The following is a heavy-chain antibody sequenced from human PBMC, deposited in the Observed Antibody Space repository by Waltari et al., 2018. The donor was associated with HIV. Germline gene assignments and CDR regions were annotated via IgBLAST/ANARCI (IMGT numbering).Heavy chain of an antibody. D-gene: IGHD3-22*01. J-gene: IGHJ3*02. V-gene: IGHV1-69*02. Sequence: QVQLVQSGAEVKKPGSSVKVSCKASGGTFSSYTIRWVRQAPGQGLEWMGRIIPILGIANYAQKFQGRVTITADKSTSTAYMELSSLRSEDTAVYYCARYYDSSGYYSGAFDIWGQGTMVTVSS. CDR1: GGTFSSYT. CDR2: IIPILGIA. CDR3: ARYYDSSGYYSGAFDI.